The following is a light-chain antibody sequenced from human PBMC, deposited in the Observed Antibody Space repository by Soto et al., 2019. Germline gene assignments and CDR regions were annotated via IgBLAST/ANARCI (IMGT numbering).Light chain of an antibody. CDR1: NIGSKH. V-gene: IGLV3-9*01. CDR3: QVWDTSTAVV. Sequence: SYELTQPLSVSVALGQTARITCGGNNIGSKHVHWYQQTPGQAPVLVIYRDNNRPSGIPERFSGSTSGNTATLTISRAQAGDEADYYCQVWDTSTAVVFGGGTKVTVL. J-gene: IGLJ2*01. CDR2: RDN.